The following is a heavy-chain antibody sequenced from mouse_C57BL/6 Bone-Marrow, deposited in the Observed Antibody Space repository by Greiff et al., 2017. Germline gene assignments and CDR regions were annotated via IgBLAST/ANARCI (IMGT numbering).Heavy chain of an antibody. J-gene: IGHJ2*01. D-gene: IGHD4-1*01. CDR3: ARSGPLGRSFDY. Sequence: VQLQQPGAELVKPGASVKMSCKASGYTFTSYWITWVKQRPGQGLEWIGDIYPTSGRTNYNEKFKSKAILTVDTSSNTAYMQLLSLTSEDSAVFYCARSGPLGRSFDYWGQGTTLTVSS. CDR2: IYPTSGRT. V-gene: IGHV1-55*01. CDR1: GYTFTSYW.